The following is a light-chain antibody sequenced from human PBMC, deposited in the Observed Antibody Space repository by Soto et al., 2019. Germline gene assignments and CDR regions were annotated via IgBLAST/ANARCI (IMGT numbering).Light chain of an antibody. V-gene: IGKV1-39*01. CDR3: QQSYSTPR. J-gene: IGKJ4*01. Sequence: DIQMTQSPSSLSASVGDRVTITCRASQSISNYLNWYQQEPGKAPKLLIYAASSLQSGVPSRFSGCGSGTDFTLTISSLQPEDFATYYCQQSYSTPRFGGGTKVEIK. CDR1: QSISNY. CDR2: AAS.